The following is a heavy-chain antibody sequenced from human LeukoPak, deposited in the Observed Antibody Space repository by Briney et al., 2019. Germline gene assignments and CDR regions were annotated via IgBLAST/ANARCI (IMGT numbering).Heavy chain of an antibody. V-gene: IGHV3-7*01. CDR3: ARGSFDWLLYPHDY. D-gene: IGHD3-9*01. CDR1: GFTFSSYW. J-gene: IGHJ4*02. CDR2: IKQDGSEK. Sequence: GGSLRLSCAASGFTFSSYWMSWVRQAPGKGLEWVANIKQDGSEKYYVDSVKGRFTISRDNAKNSLYLQMNSLRAEDTAVYYCARGSFDWLLYPHDYWGQGTLVTVSS.